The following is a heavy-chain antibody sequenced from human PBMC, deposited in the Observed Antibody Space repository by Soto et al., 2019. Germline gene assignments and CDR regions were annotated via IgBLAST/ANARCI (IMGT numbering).Heavy chain of an antibody. Sequence: TGGSLRLSCAASGFTFSSYAMIWVRQAPGKGLEWVSAISGSGGSTYYADSVKGRFTISRDNSKNTLYLQMNSLRAEDTAVYYCAKDCSGGSCYAYWGQGTLVTVSS. D-gene: IGHD2-15*01. CDR3: AKDCSGGSCYAY. V-gene: IGHV3-23*01. CDR1: GFTFSSYA. CDR2: ISGSGGST. J-gene: IGHJ4*02.